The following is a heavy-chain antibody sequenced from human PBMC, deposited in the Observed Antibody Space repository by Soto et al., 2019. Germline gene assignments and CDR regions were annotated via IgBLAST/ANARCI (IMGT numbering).Heavy chain of an antibody. Sequence: VKVSCKASGYTFTSYAIHWVRQAPGQGLERMGWINPNSGNTDYAQKFQHWVTMTRDMSINTAYMELSSLRSEDTAVYYCAADASGYSHDAFDIWGQGTMVTVSS. J-gene: IGHJ3*02. CDR1: GYTFTSYA. CDR2: INPNSGNT. D-gene: IGHD3-22*01. V-gene: IGHV1-8*02. CDR3: AADASGYSHDAFDI.